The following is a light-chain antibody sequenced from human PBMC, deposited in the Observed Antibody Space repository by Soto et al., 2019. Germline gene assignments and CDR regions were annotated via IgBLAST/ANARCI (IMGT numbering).Light chain of an antibody. V-gene: IGKV3-20*01. Sequence: IVFTQSPCTLSLSPGERATLSCRASQSVSSTYVAWYQQKSGQAPRLLIYGASSRATGIPDRFSGSGSGTDFTLTISRLEPEDFAVYYCHQYVSSWTFGQGTKVDIK. CDR2: GAS. CDR3: HQYVSSWT. J-gene: IGKJ1*01. CDR1: QSVSSTY.